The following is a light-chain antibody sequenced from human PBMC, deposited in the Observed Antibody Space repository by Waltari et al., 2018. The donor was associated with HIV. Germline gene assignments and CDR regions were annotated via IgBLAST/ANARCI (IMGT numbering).Light chain of an antibody. CDR2: DAS. J-gene: IGKJ4*01. CDR3: QQRTNWPRLT. V-gene: IGKV3-11*01. CDR1: QSVSSY. Sequence: EIVLTQSPATLSLSPGERATLSCRASQSVSSYLAWYQQKPGQAPRLLIYDASNRATGIPARFSGSGSGKDFTLTISSLEPEDFVVYYCQQRTNWPRLTFGGGTKVEIK.